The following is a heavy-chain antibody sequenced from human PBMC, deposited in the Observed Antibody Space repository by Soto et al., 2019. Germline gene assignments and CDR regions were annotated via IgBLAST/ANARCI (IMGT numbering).Heavy chain of an antibody. CDR3: ASSFSSGPYYYGMVV. CDR1: GFTVTSNY. D-gene: IGHD6-19*01. CDR2: IYSGGST. J-gene: IGHJ6*02. V-gene: IGHV3-66*01. Sequence: VGSLRLSCAASGFTVTSNYMSWVRQAPGKGLEWVSVIYSGGSTYDEDSVKGRFTISRDISKNTLYLQMNSLRAEDTAVYYCASSFSSGPYYYGMVVWGQGTTVTVS.